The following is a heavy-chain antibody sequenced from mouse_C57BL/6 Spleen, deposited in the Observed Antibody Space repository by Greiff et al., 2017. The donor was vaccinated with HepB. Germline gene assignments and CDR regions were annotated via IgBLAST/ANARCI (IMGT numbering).Heavy chain of an antibody. V-gene: IGHV10-1*01. D-gene: IGHD2-3*01. CDR2: IRSKSNNYAT. J-gene: IGHJ4*01. CDR3: VRIYDGYYDYAMDY. Sequence: EVQVVVSGGGLVQPKGSLKLSCAASGFSFNTYAMNWVRQAPGKGLEWVARIRSKSNNYATYYADSVKDRFTISRDDSESMLYLQMNNLKTEDTAMYYCVRIYDGYYDYAMDYWGQGTSVTVSS. CDR1: GFSFNTYA.